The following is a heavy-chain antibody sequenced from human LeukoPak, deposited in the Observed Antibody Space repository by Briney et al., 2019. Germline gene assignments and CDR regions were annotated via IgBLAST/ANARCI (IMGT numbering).Heavy chain of an antibody. CDR1: GGSISSYY. CDR3: ARRAGSSWSVYFDY. Sequence: SETLSLTCTVSGGSISSYYWSWIRQPPGKGLEWIGYIYYSGSTNYNPSLKSRVTISVDTSKDQFSLKLSSVTAADTAVYYCARRAGSSWSVYFDYWGQGTLVTVSS. V-gene: IGHV4-59*01. CDR2: IYYSGST. J-gene: IGHJ4*02. D-gene: IGHD6-13*01.